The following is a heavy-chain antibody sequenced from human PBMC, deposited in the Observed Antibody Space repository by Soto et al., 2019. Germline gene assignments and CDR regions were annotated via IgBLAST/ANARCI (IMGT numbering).Heavy chain of an antibody. D-gene: IGHD6-13*01. CDR3: ARAHHIAAAGTPSN. CDR2: IYSGGST. J-gene: IGHJ4*02. Sequence: GGSLRLSCAASGLTVSSNYMSWVRQAPGKGLEWVSVIYSGGSTYYADSVKGRFTISRDNSKNTLYLQMNSLRAEDTAVYYCARAHHIAAAGTPSNWGQGTLVTVSS. V-gene: IGHV3-53*01. CDR1: GLTVSSNY.